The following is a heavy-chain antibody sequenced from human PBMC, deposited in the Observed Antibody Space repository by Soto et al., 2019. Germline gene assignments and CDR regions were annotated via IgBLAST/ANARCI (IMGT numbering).Heavy chain of an antibody. D-gene: IGHD6-13*01. CDR3: ATAQRGSVAAAGLDY. V-gene: IGHV1-2*04. CDR2: INPDSGGT. Sequence: APLTVSCEGSGYTFTGYYSHWVRQAAGQGLEWVGWINPDSGGTNYAQKFQGWVTMTRDTSISTAYMELTRLNSDDTAVYYCATAQRGSVAAAGLDYWGQGTLVTVSS. CDR1: GYTFTGYY. J-gene: IGHJ4*02.